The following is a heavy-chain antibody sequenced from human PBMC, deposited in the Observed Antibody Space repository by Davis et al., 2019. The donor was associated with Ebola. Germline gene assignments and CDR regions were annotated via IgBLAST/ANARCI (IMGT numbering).Heavy chain of an antibody. V-gene: IGHV3-21*01. D-gene: IGHD2-2*01. CDR3: ARDIGDIVVVPAAFDY. CDR2: ISSSSYI. Sequence: GGSLRLSCAASGFTFSSYSMNWVRQAPGKGLEWVSSISSSSYIYYADSVKGRFTISRDNAKNSLYLQMNSLRAEDTAVYYCARDIGDIVVVPAAFDYWGQGTLVTVSS. CDR1: GFTFSSYS. J-gene: IGHJ4*02.